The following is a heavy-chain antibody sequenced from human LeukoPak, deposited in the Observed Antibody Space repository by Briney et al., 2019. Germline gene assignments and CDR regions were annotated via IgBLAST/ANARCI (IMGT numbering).Heavy chain of an antibody. CDR2: ISAYNGNT. Sequence: GASVKVSCKASGYTFTSYGISWVRQAPGQGLEWMGWISAYNGNTDYARKFQGRLTMTTDTSTSTTYMELRSLRSDDTAVYYCARGLGSKRKDKVYGSGSLSKTAYYYYYMDVWGKGTTVTISS. D-gene: IGHD3-10*01. V-gene: IGHV1-18*01. CDR3: ARGLGSKRKDKVYGSGSLSKTAYYYYYMDV. CDR1: GYTFTSYG. J-gene: IGHJ6*03.